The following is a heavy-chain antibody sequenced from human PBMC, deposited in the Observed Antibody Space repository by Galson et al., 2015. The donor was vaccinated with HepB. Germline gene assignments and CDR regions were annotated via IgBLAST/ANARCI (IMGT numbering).Heavy chain of an antibody. Sequence: SVKVSCKASGYTFNNYGINWVRQAPGQGLQWMGWINTHTGDPTYAQGFIGRFAFSLDTSVTTAYLHISSLRADDTAVYFCARVFTPRVVQPGTGDDYYQYRMDVWGDGTTFIFSS. J-gene: IGHJ6*04. CDR1: GYTFNNYG. D-gene: IGHD1-1*01. CDR3: ARVFTPRVVQPGTGDDYYQYRMDV. V-gene: IGHV7-4-1*02. CDR2: INTHTGDP.